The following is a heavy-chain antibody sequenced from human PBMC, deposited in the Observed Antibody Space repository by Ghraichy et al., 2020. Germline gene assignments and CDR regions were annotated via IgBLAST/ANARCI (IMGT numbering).Heavy chain of an antibody. J-gene: IGHJ4*02. CDR2: IKQDGSEK. CDR1: GFTFSSYW. D-gene: IGHD2-21*02. CDR3: ARTRYCGDDCFYFDY. Sequence: GGSLRLSCSASGFTFSSYWMSWVRQAPEKGLEWVAYIKQDGSEKYYVDSVKGRFTISRDNGKNSLYLQMSSLRADDTAVYYCARTRYCGDDCFYFDYWGQGALVTVSS. V-gene: IGHV3-7*01.